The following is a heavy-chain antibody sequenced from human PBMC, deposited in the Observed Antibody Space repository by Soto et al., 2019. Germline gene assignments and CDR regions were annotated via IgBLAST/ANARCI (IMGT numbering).Heavy chain of an antibody. V-gene: IGHV1-69*13. D-gene: IGHD4-17*01. J-gene: IGHJ4*02. CDR1: GGTFSSYA. CDR2: IIPIFGTA. CDR3: ARPEYYGGNSAAFDY. Sequence: GASVKVSCKASGGTFSSYAISWVRQAPGQGLEWMGGIIPIFGTANYAQKFQGRVTITAGESTSTAYMELSSLRSEDTAVYYCARPEYYGGNSAAFDYWGQGTLVTVSS.